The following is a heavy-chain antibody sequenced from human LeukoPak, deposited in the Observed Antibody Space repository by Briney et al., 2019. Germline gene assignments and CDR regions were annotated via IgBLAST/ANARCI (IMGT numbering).Heavy chain of an antibody. J-gene: IGHJ4*02. CDR2: INTNTGNP. D-gene: IGHD5-18*01. CDR1: GYTFTSYA. V-gene: IGHV7-4-1*02. CDR3: GRDPKLGIRGYTYGYIDH. Sequence: ASVKVSCKASGYTFTSYAMNWVRQAPGQGLEWMGWINTNTGNPTYAQGFTGRFVFSLDTSASTAYLQINGLKADDTAVYYCGRDPKLGIRGYTYGYIDHWGQGTLLTVAS.